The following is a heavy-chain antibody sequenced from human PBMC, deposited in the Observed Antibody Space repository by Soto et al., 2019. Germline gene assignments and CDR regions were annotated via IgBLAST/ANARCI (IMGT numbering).Heavy chain of an antibody. CDR2: ISATGETI. J-gene: IGHJ4*02. Sequence: GGSLRLSCAASGFNFSDFYISWIRQAPGKGLEWVSFISATGETIYYAESVKGRFTISRDNAQKSLVLQMNSLRDEDTAIYYCASQLQGSRRKYYFHDWGQGTLVTVST. CDR3: ASQLQGSRRKYYFHD. CDR1: GFNFSDFY. V-gene: IGHV3-11*01. D-gene: IGHD1-26*01.